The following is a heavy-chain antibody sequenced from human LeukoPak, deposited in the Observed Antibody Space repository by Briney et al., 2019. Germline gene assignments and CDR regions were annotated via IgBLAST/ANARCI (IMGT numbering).Heavy chain of an antibody. J-gene: IGHJ1*01. D-gene: IGHD3-3*01. Sequence: SETLSLTCAVYGGSFSGYYWSWIRQPPGKGLEWIGEINHSGSTNYNPSLKSRVTISVDTSKDQFSLKLSSVTAADTAVYHCARVQYYDFWCGYYMGYFQHWGQGTLVTVSS. CDR2: INHSGST. CDR1: GGSFSGYY. CDR3: ARVQYYDFWCGYYMGYFQH. V-gene: IGHV4-34*01.